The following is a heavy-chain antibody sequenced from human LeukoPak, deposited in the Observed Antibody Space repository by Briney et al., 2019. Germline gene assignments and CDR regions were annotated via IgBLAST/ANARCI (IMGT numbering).Heavy chain of an antibody. V-gene: IGHV4-38-2*02. D-gene: IGHD3-10*01. J-gene: IGHJ4*02. Sequence: SETLSLTCTVSGYSISSGYYWGWIRQPPGKGLEWIGSIYHSGSTYYNPSLKSRVTISVGTSKNQFSLKLSSVTAADTAVYYCARDRNYYGSGSFKGFDYWGQGTLVTVSS. CDR3: ARDRNYYGSGSFKGFDY. CDR2: IYHSGST. CDR1: GYSISSGYY.